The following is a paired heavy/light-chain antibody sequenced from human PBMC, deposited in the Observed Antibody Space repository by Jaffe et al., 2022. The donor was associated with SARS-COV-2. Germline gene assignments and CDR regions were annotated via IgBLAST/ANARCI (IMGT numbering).Heavy chain of an antibody. J-gene: IGHJ3*01. CDR3: ARHLPYVRDDAFDF. D-gene: IGHD3-10*02. V-gene: IGHV3-49*03. CDR1: GFTFGEYA. CDR2: IRSTVFGATT. Sequence: EVQLAESGGGLVQPGRSLRLSCITSGFTFGEYAVSWFRQAPGQGLDWVGIIRSTVFGATTEYAASVRGRFTISRDDSKSIAYLQMNSLKIEDTALYYCARHLPYVRDDAFDFWGRGTMVTVSS.
Light chain of an antibody. CDR3: QQYAGSPIT. V-gene: IGKV3-20*01. J-gene: IGKJ5*01. Sequence: EILLTQSPGTLSLSPGERATLSCRASQIVTSNFLAWYQQIPGQAPRLLIYGASNRATGIPDRFSGGGSGTDFTLTISRLEPEDFAIYYCQQYAGSPITFGQGTRLEIK. CDR2: GAS. CDR1: QIVTSNF.